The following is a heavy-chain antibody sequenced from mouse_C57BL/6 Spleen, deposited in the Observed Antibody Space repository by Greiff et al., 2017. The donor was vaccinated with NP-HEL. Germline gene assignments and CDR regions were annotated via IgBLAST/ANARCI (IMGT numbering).Heavy chain of an antibody. V-gene: IGHV1-50*01. D-gene: IGHD2-1*01. J-gene: IGHJ2*01. CDR2: IDPSDSYT. CDR3: AREGYYGKRENYFDY. Sequence: QVQLQQPGAELVKPGASVKLSCKASGYTFTSYWMQWVKQRPGQGLEWIGEIDPSDSYTNYNQKFKGKATLTVDTSSSTAYMQLSRLKSEDSAVYYCAREGYYGKRENYFDYWGQGTTLTVSS. CDR1: GYTFTSYW.